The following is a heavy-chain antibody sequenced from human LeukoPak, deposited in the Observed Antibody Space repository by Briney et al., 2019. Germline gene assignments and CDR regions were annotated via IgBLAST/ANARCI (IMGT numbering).Heavy chain of an antibody. Sequence: SETLSLTCTVSGGSIRSYYWSWIRQPPGKGLEWIGYISYSGSTNYNPSLKSRVTISVDTSKNQFSLKVNSVTAADTAIYYCAKLNWGTRDGYNVWYFDLWGRGTLVTVSS. V-gene: IGHV4-59*08. D-gene: IGHD5-24*01. CDR2: ISYSGST. CDR1: GGSIRSYY. CDR3: AKLNWGTRDGYNVWYFDL. J-gene: IGHJ2*01.